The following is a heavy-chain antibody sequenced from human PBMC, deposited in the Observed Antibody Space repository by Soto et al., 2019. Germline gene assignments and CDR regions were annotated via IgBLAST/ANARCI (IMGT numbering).Heavy chain of an antibody. Sequence: GGSLRLSCSASGFTFSNCAMHWVRQAPGKGLEYVSAISSNGGSTYYADSVKGRFIISRDNSKNTLYLQMSSLRTEDTAVYYCVKAISGQWPNKKGFDYWGQGALVTVSS. V-gene: IGHV3-64D*08. CDR1: GFTFSNCA. CDR3: VKAISGQWPNKKGFDY. J-gene: IGHJ4*02. D-gene: IGHD6-19*01. CDR2: ISSNGGST.